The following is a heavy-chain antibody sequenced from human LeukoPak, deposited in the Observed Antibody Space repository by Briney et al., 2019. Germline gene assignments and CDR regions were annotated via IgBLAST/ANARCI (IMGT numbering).Heavy chain of an antibody. Sequence: PGGSLRLSCAASGFTFSSYSMNWVRQAPGKGLEWVSSISSSSSCIYYADSVKGRFTISRGNAKNSLYLQMNSLRAEDTAVYYCARVGGSYSYFDYWGQGTLVTVSS. CDR2: ISSSSSCI. CDR1: GFTFSSYS. D-gene: IGHD1-26*01. J-gene: IGHJ4*02. CDR3: ARVGGSYSYFDY. V-gene: IGHV3-21*01.